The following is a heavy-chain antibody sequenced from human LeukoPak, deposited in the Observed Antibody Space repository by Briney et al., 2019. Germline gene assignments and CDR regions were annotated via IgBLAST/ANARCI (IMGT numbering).Heavy chain of an antibody. D-gene: IGHD5-18*01. J-gene: IGHJ5*02. CDR3: ARLTLDTAMAPNWFAP. CDR2: INHSGST. Sequence: SSETLCLSCAVYGGSFSGYYWSWIRQPPGKGLEWIGEINHSGSTNYNPSLKSRVTISVDTSKNQFSLKLSSVTAADTAVYYCARLTLDTAMAPNWFAPWGQGTLVTVSS. V-gene: IGHV4-34*01. CDR1: GGSFSGYY.